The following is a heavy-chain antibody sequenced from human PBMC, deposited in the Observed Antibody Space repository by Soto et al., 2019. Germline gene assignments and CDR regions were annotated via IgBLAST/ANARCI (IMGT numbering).Heavy chain of an antibody. CDR1: GYSFTSYW. V-gene: IGHV5-10-1*01. CDR2: IDPSDSYT. CDR3: ASGGILNGAQHAFDI. D-gene: IGHD3-16*01. J-gene: IGHJ3*02. Sequence: PGESLKISCKGSGYSFTSYWISWVRQMPGKGLEWMGRIDPSDSYTNYSPSFQGHVTISADKSISTAYLQWSSLKASDTAMYYCASGGILNGAQHAFDIWGQGTMVTVSS.